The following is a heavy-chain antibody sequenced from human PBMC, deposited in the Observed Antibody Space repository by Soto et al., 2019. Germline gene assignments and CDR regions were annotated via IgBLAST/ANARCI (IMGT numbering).Heavy chain of an antibody. Sequence: GGSLRLSCAASGFTFSSYAMSWVHRAPGKGLEWVSAISGSGGSTYYADSVKGRFTISRDNSKNTLYLQMNSLRAEDTAVYYCAKDGTDSYYDFWSGYDYWGQGTLVTVSS. V-gene: IGHV3-23*01. CDR1: GFTFSSYA. CDR2: ISGSGGST. D-gene: IGHD3-3*01. J-gene: IGHJ4*02. CDR3: AKDGTDSYYDFWSGYDY.